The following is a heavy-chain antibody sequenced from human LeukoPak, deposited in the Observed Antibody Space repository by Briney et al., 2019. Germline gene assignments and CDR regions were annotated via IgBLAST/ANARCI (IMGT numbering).Heavy chain of an antibody. CDR3: ARDRDSSSWYLFDP. CDR1: GFTFSDYY. Sequence: GGSLRLSCAASGFTFSDYYMSWIRQAPGKGLEWVSYISSSSSYTNYADSVKGRFTISRDNAKNSLYLQMNSLRAEDTAVYYCARDRDSSSWYLFDPWGQGTLATVSS. CDR2: ISSSSSYT. J-gene: IGHJ5*02. V-gene: IGHV3-11*05. D-gene: IGHD6-13*01.